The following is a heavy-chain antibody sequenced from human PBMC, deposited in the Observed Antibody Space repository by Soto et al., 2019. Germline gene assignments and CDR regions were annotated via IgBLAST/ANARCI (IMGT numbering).Heavy chain of an antibody. CDR1: GFTFSDYY. CDR3: ARELPSVYSGSYYGLS. D-gene: IGHD1-26*01. V-gene: IGHV3-11*06. CDR2: ISSSSSYT. J-gene: IGHJ5*02. Sequence: GSLRLSCAASGFTFSDYYMSWIRQAPGKGLEWVSYISSSSSYTNYADSVRGRFTISRDNAKNSLYLQMNSLRAEDTAVYYCARELPSVYSGSYYGLSWGQGTLVTVSS.